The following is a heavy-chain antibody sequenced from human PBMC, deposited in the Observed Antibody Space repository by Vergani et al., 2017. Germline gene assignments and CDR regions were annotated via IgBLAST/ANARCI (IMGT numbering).Heavy chain of an antibody. Sequence: QVQLQESGPGLVKPSQTLSLTCTVSGGSISSGSYYWSWIRQPAGKGLEWIGRIYTSGSTNYNPSLKSRVTISVDTSKNQFSLKLSSVTAADTAVYYCAMHDSSGYYYAYWGQGTLVTVSS. D-gene: IGHD3-22*01. V-gene: IGHV4-61*02. J-gene: IGHJ4*02. CDR2: IYTSGST. CDR1: GGSISSGSYY. CDR3: AMHDSSGYYYAY.